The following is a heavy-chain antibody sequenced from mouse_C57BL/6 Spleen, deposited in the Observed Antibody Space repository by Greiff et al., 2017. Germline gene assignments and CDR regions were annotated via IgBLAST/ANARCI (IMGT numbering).Heavy chain of an antibody. V-gene: IGHV1-19*01. Sequence: EVQLQQSGPVLVKPGASVKMSCKASGYTFTDYYMNWVKQSHGKSLEWIGVINPYNGGTSYNQKFKGKATLTVDKSSSTAYMELNSLTSEDSAVYYCAREGSRGWMDYWGQGTSVTVSS. CDR1: GYTFTDYY. D-gene: IGHD2-3*01. CDR2: INPYNGGT. J-gene: IGHJ4*01. CDR3: AREGSRGWMDY.